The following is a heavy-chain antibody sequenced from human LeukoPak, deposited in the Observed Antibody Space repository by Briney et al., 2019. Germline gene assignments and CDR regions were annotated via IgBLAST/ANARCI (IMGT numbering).Heavy chain of an antibody. J-gene: IGHJ4*02. V-gene: IGHV1-2*02. CDR3: ARDLFGGPLGESRGGYFDY. D-gene: IGHD3-10*01. CDR2: INPSSDGT. Sequence: ASVKVSCKTSGYTFTGYYIYWVRQAPGQGLEWMGWINPSSDGTNYAQNFQGRVTMTSDTSITTVYMELSSLTSDDTAVYYCARDLFGGPLGESRGGYFDYWGQGTLVTVSS. CDR1: GYTFTGYY.